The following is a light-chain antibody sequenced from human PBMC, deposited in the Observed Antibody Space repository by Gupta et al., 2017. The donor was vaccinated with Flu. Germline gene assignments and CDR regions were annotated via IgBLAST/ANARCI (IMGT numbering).Light chain of an antibody. CDR3: AAWDDSLNGPV. CDR1: SSNIGTKT. J-gene: IGLJ3*02. V-gene: IGLV1-44*01. Sequence: GQRVTISCSGSSSNIGTKTVDWYQQLPGSAPKILIYSNNRRPSGVPDRFSGYKSGTSASLAISGLQSEDEADYYCAAWDDSLNGPVFGGGTKLTVL. CDR2: SNN.